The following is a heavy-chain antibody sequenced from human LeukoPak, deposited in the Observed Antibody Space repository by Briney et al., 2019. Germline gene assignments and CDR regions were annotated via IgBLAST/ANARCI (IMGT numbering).Heavy chain of an antibody. D-gene: IGHD1-26*01. Sequence: GGSLRLSCAASGFTFSTYSMNWVRQAPGKGLEWVSSISGSHHYIYYADSVKGRFTISRDNAKNSLYLHMNSLRADDTAVYYCARSPQWELQSFDYWGQGTLVSVSS. CDR2: ISGSHHYI. J-gene: IGHJ4*02. CDR3: ARSPQWELQSFDY. CDR1: GFTFSTYS. V-gene: IGHV3-21*01.